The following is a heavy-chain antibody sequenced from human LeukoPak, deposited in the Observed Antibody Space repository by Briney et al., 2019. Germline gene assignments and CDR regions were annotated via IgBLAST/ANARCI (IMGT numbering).Heavy chain of an antibody. CDR3: ARGYSSGWSTYFDY. Sequence: GGSLRLSCAASGFSFSAYGMHWVRQAPGKGLEWVAVISSDGSNKYYADSVKGRFTISRDNSKNTLSLQMNSLRAEDTAVYYCARGYSSGWSTYFDYWGQGTLVTVSS. CDR2: ISSDGSNK. J-gene: IGHJ4*02. CDR1: GFSFSAYG. V-gene: IGHV3-30*03. D-gene: IGHD6-19*01.